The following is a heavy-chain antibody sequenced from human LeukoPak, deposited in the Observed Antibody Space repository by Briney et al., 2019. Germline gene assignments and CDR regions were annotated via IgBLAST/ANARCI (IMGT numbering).Heavy chain of an antibody. J-gene: IGHJ1*01. Sequence: GRSLRLSCAASGFTFSSYEMNWVRQAPGKGLEWVSYISSGSSTIYYADSVKGRFTISRDNAKNSLYLQMNSLRDEDTAVYYCARDGSGSYYKYFQHWGQGTLVTVSS. D-gene: IGHD3-10*01. CDR1: GFTFSSYE. V-gene: IGHV3-48*02. CDR2: ISSGSSTI. CDR3: ARDGSGSYYKYFQH.